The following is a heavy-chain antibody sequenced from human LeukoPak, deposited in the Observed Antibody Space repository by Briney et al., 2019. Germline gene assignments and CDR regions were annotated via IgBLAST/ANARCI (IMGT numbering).Heavy chain of an antibody. CDR3: ARDEDYDSSGYYEGAFDI. Sequence: GASVKVSCKASGYTFTSYGISWVRQAPGQGLEWMGWVSVYNGDTNYAQNLQGRVTMTTDISTSTAYMELSSLRSEDTAVYYCARDEDYDSSGYYEGAFDIWGQGTMVTVSS. J-gene: IGHJ3*02. D-gene: IGHD3-22*01. CDR2: VSVYNGDT. V-gene: IGHV1-18*01. CDR1: GYTFTSYG.